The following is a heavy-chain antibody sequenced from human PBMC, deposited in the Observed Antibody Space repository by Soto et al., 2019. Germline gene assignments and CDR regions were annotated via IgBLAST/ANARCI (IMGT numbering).Heavy chain of an antibody. D-gene: IGHD6-13*01. CDR2: INSDGSST. J-gene: IGHJ5*01. Sequence: PGGSLRLSCAACGFTFIRYGMRWGRQAPGEGLVWVSRINSDGSSTSYEDSVKGRFTISRDRAKNTLYLQMNSLRAEDTAVYYCATDSRKLADGTPDSWRPGT. CDR3: ATDSRKLADGTPDS. CDR1: GFTFIRYG. V-gene: IGHV3-74*01.